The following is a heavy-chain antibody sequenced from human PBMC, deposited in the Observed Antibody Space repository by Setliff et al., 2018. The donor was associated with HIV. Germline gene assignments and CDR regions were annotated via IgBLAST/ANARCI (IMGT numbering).Heavy chain of an antibody. J-gene: IGHJ6*02. CDR3: ARDNLYYNLWNGSPVYGMDV. CDR2: IYSDDYT. CDR1: GFTFSDYS. D-gene: IGHD3-3*01. V-gene: IGHV3-66*01. Sequence: GGSLRLSCAASGFTFSDYSMTWVRQAPGKGLEWVSIIYSDDYTKYADSLKGRFTISRDTSKNTLYLQMDSLRAEDTAIYYCARDNLYYNLWNGSPVYGMDVWGQGTTVTVSS.